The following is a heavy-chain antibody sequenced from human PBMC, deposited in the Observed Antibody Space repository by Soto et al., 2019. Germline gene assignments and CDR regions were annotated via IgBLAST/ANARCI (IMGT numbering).Heavy chain of an antibody. D-gene: IGHD6-19*01. Sequence: ASVRVSCRASGYTCISYSMHWVCQAPGQRLEWMGWINVGNGNTKYSQNFQGRVTISADLPKNQFSLELNSVTAADTAVYYCATRMYNGGWSRDNWGQGTLVTSPQ. CDR1: GYTCISYS. CDR3: ATRMYNGGWSRDN. J-gene: IGHJ4*02. V-gene: IGHV1-3*01. CDR2: INVGNGNT.